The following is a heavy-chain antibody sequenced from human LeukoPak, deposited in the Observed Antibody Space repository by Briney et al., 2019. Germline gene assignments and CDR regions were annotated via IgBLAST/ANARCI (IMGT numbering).Heavy chain of an antibody. Sequence: SETLSLTCAVYGGSFSSYYWSWIRQPAGKGLEWIGRIYTSGSTNYNPSLKSRVTMSVDTSKNQFSLKLSSVTAADTAVYYCARLEYDYVWGSYRYRWDVWGKGTTVTISS. CDR1: GGSFSSYY. J-gene: IGHJ6*04. CDR2: IYTSGST. V-gene: IGHV4-59*10. D-gene: IGHD3-16*02. CDR3: ARLEYDYVWGSYRYRWDV.